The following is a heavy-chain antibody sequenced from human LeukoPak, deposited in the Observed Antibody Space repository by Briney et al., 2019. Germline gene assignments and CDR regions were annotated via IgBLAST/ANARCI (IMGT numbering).Heavy chain of an antibody. J-gene: IGHJ4*02. D-gene: IGHD4-17*01. CDR1: GGSISSGGYY. Sequence: PSETLSLTCTVSGGSISSGGYYWSWIRQHPGKGLEWIGYIYYSGSTYYNPSLKSRVTISVDTSKNRFSLKLSSVTAADTAVYYCARLTTVILYFDYWGQGTLVTVSS. V-gene: IGHV4-31*03. CDR3: ARLTTVILYFDY. CDR2: IYYSGST.